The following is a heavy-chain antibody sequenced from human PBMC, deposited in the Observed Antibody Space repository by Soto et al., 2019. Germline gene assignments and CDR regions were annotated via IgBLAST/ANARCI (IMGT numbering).Heavy chain of an antibody. D-gene: IGHD5-18*01. CDR3: ARDRIRGYSYGILDV. Sequence: GGSLRLSCAASGFTFSSYGMHWVRQAPGKGLEWVAVIWYDGSNKYYADSVKGRFTISRDTSRNTLYLHMNSLRAEDTAVYYCARDRIRGYSYGILDVWGQGTTVTVSS. V-gene: IGHV3-33*01. CDR1: GFTFSSYG. CDR2: IWYDGSNK. J-gene: IGHJ6*02.